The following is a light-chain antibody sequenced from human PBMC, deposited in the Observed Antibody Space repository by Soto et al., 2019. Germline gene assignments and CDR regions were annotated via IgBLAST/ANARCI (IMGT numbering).Light chain of an antibody. CDR2: GAS. CDR3: QRSYRSPGT. Sequence: IQMTQSPSSLSASVGDRVTITCRASQTIDKYLNWYQHIPGRAPKLLIYGASSLQSGVPTRFRGSGGGTYFTLTISSLQHEDCATFYCQRSYRSPGTFGRGTMGE. J-gene: IGKJ1*01. CDR1: QTIDKY. V-gene: IGKV1-39*01.